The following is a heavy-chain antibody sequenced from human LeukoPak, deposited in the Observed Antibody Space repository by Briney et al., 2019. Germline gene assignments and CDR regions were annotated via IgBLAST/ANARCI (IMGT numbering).Heavy chain of an antibody. J-gene: IGHJ4*02. Sequence: GGSLRLSCEASGFSFSTVPMSWVRQVPGKGLECVSYIIACGDSAYYADSVRGRFTISRDNSKNTLYLQMDDLRAEDSAVYYCATHILFWSGLFDSWGQGALVSVSS. V-gene: IGHV3-23*01. CDR2: IIACGDSA. D-gene: IGHD3-3*01. CDR3: ATHILFWSGLFDS. CDR1: GFSFSTVP.